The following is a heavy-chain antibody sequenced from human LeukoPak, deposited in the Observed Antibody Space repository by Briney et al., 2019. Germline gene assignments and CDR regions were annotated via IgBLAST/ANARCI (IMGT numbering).Heavy chain of an antibody. V-gene: IGHV3-21*04. J-gene: IGHJ3*02. Sequence: PGGSLRLSCAASGFTFSNYWMSWIRQAPGKGLEWVSSISSSSSYIYYADSVKGRFTISRDNAKNSLYLQMNSLRAEDTAVYYCARDRLRFFDSYAFDIWGQGTMVTVSS. CDR1: GFTFSNYW. D-gene: IGHD3-9*01. CDR3: ARDRLRFFDSYAFDI. CDR2: ISSSSSYI.